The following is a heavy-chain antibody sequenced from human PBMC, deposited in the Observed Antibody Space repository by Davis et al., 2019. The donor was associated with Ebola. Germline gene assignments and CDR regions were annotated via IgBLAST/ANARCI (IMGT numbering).Heavy chain of an antibody. V-gene: IGHV3-66*01. CDR3: AGRYGSGWYQF. Sequence: GGSLRLSCASSGFTVRSNTTSWVRQAPGKGLEWVSVIYNAGSTNYVDSVKGRFTISRDNSKNTLYLQMNSLRAEDTAVYYCAGRYGSGWYQFWGRGTLVTVSS. CDR1: GFTVRSNT. CDR2: IYNAGST. J-gene: IGHJ4*02. D-gene: IGHD6-19*01.